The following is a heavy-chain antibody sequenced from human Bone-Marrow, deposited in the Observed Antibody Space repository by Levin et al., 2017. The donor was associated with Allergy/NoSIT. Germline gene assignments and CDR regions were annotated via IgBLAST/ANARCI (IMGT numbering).Heavy chain of an antibody. V-gene: IGHV3-7*01. CDR2: IDQDENEK. Sequence: GESLKISCEASVFTFSAYWMTRVRQAPGKGLEWVASIDQDENEKYCVESVKGRFTISRDNAKNTLYLQMNGLRAEDTAVYYCARIYDSSGYYSGVGTLDIWGQGTRVTVSS. CDR3: ARIYDSSGYYSGVGTLDI. CDR1: VFTFSAYW. D-gene: IGHD3-22*01. J-gene: IGHJ3*02.